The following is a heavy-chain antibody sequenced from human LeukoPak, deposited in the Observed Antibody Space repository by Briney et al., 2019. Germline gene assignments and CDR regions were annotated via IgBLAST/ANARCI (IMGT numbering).Heavy chain of an antibody. CDR1: GFTVSRNY. CDR2: IYSGGST. D-gene: IGHD3-22*01. CDR3: ARENYYDSSGYYPLYYYAMDV. J-gene: IGHJ6*02. V-gene: IGHV3-66*01. Sequence: PGGSLRLSCAASGFTVSRNYMSWVRQAPGKGLEWVSVIYSGGSTYYADSVKGRFTISRDNSKNTLYLQMNSLRAEDTAVYYCARENYYDSSGYYPLYYYAMDVWGQGTTVTVSS.